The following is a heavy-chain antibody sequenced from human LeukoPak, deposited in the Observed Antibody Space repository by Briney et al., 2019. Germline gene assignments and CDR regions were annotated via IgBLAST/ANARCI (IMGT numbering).Heavy chain of an antibody. CDR3: ARSSDGPYYYYLDV. CDR1: GIWIYS. D-gene: IGHD6-6*01. J-gene: IGHJ6*03. Sequence: PGGSLRLSCAGSGIWIYSIIWDRQAPGKGLEWVSYISTRSSAIYYADSVKGRFTISRDNAKNSLYLQMNSLRAEDTAVYYCARSSDGPYYYYLDVWGKGTTVTVSS. CDR2: ISTRSSAI. V-gene: IGHV3-48*01.